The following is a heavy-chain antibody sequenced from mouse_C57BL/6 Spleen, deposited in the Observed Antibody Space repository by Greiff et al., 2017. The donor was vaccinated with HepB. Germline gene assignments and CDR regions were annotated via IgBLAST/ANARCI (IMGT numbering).Heavy chain of an antibody. CDR3: ARGGTTVVDAMDY. J-gene: IGHJ4*01. CDR2: IYPGDGDT. CDR1: GYAFSSYW. V-gene: IGHV1-80*01. Sequence: VKLQESGAELVKPGASVKISCKASGYAFSSYWMNWVKQRPGKGLEWIGQIYPGDGDTNYNGKFKGKATLTADKSSSTAYMQLSSLTSEDSAVYLWARGGTTVVDAMDYWGQGTSVTVSS. D-gene: IGHD1-1*01.